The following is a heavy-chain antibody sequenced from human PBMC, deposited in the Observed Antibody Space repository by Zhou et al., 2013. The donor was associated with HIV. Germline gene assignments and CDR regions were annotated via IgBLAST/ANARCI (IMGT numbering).Heavy chain of an antibody. J-gene: IGHJ3*02. Sequence: QVQLVQSGAEVKKPGSSVKVSCRVSGDTFRSSYAMTWVRQAPGEGLEWMGRIIPFFGRPNYAQKFHGRVIITADKSTSIAYLELRSLRSEDTAVYFCASQHITIFTVLSGSAFDIWGQGTMVTVSS. CDR2: IIPFFGRP. V-gene: IGHV1-69*04. D-gene: IGHD3-3*01. CDR1: GDTFRSSYA. CDR3: ASQHITIFTVLSGSAFDI.